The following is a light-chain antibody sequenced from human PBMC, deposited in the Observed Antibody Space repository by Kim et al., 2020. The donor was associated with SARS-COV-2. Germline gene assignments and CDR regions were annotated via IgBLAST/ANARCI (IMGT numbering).Light chain of an antibody. J-gene: IGLJ2*01. Sequence: SVSPGQTVSITCSGDKLGDKNTCWYQQKPGHSPVMVIYQDAKRSPGIPERFSGSNSGNTATLTISGAQAIDEADYYCQAWDSSTVIFGGGTQLTVL. CDR3: QAWDSSTVI. CDR1: KLGDKN. V-gene: IGLV3-1*01. CDR2: QDA.